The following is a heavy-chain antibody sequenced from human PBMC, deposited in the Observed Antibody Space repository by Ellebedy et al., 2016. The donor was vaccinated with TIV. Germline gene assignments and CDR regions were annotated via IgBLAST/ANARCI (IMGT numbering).Heavy chain of an antibody. V-gene: IGHV4-59*01. Sequence: SETLSLTXTVSGGSISPYYWSWIWQPPGKGLEWIGYIYYSGSTNYNPSLKSRVTISVDTSKNQFSLKLSSVTAADTAVYYCARKGYYHYYGMDVWGQGTTVTVSS. CDR3: ARKGYYHYYGMDV. J-gene: IGHJ6*02. CDR2: IYYSGST. CDR1: GGSISPYY.